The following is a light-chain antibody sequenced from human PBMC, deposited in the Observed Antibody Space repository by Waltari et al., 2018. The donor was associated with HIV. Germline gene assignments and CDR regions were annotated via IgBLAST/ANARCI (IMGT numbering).Light chain of an antibody. V-gene: IGKV3-15*01. CDR2: GAS. CDR1: QSVGSD. J-gene: IGKJ2*01. Sequence: EKVMTQSRASVFVSPGERATLVCRASQSVGSDLAWYQQRPGQAPRLLIYGASTRATGTPARFSGGGSGTEFTLTISSLQSEDFAVYYCQQYNDWPPGYTFGQGTKLEIK. CDR3: QQYNDWPPGYT.